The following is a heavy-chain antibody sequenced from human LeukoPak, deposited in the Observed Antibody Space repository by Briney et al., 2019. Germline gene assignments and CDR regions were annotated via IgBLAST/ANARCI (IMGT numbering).Heavy chain of an antibody. CDR2: ISSNRGST. CDR3: LKSLGYCSGGSCLAFDF. V-gene: IGHV3-64D*06. J-gene: IGHJ3*01. D-gene: IGHD2-15*01. Sequence: GGSLRLSCSASGFTFSDYAMHWVRQAPGKGLEYVSAISSNRGSTYYADSVKGRFTISRDNSKNTLYLQMSSLRAEDTAVYYCLKSLGYCSGGSCLAFDFWGQGTMVTVSS. CDR1: GFTFSDYA.